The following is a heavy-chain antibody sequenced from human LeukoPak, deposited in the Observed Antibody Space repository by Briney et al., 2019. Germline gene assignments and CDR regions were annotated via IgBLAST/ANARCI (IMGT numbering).Heavy chain of an antibody. CDR1: GGTFSSYA. Sequence: ASVKVSCKASGGTFSSYAISWVRQAPGQGLEWMGWINPNSGGTNYAQKFQGRVTMTRDTSISTAYMELSRLRSDDTAVYYCAREAAGGAFDIWGQGTMVTVSS. CDR2: INPNSGGT. D-gene: IGHD6-13*01. CDR3: AREAAGGAFDI. V-gene: IGHV1-2*02. J-gene: IGHJ3*02.